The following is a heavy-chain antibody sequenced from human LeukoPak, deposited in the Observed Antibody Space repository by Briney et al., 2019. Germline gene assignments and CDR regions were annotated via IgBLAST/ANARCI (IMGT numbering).Heavy chain of an antibody. Sequence: HGESLKISCKGSGYTFTTYWIGWVRQMPGKGLEWMGINYPGDSDTRYSPSFQGQVTISVDKSITTAYLQWSSLKASDTAMYYCARQGGPEEGWFDPWGQGTLVTVSS. V-gene: IGHV5-51*01. CDR3: ARQGGPEEGWFDP. J-gene: IGHJ5*02. CDR1: GYTFTTYW. CDR2: NYPGDSDT.